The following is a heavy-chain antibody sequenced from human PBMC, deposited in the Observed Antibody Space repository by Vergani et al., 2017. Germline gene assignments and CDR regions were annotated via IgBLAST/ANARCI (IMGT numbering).Heavy chain of an antibody. Sequence: QLQLQESGPGLVKPSETLSLTCTVSGGSISSSSYYWGWIRQPPGKGLEWIGRIYYSGSTYYNPSLKSRVTISVDTSKNQFSLKLSSVTAADTAVYYCVGSGWLLEQFRYFDLWGRGTLVTVSS. CDR2: IYYSGST. D-gene: IGHD6-19*01. CDR1: GGSISSSSYY. CDR3: VGSGWLLEQFRYFDL. V-gene: IGHV4-39*01. J-gene: IGHJ2*01.